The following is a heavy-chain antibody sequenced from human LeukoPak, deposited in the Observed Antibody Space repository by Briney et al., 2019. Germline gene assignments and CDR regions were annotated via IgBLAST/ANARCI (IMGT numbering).Heavy chain of an antibody. V-gene: IGHV3-11*01. Sequence: PGGSLRLSCAASGFTFSDYYMSWIRQAPGKGLEWVSYISSSGSTIYYADSVKGRFTISRDNAKNSLYLQMNSLRVEDTAVYYCARDPFPYDFWSGYLYYWGQGTLVTVSS. CDR2: ISSSGSTI. J-gene: IGHJ4*02. D-gene: IGHD3-3*01. CDR1: GFTFSDYY. CDR3: ARDPFPYDFWSGYLYY.